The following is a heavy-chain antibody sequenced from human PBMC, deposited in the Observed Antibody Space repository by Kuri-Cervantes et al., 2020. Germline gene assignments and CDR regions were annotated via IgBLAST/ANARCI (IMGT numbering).Heavy chain of an antibody. CDR1: GFTFRSYS. V-gene: IGHV3-48*01. D-gene: IGHD6-13*01. Sequence: GESLKISCAASGFTFRSYSMNWVRQAPGKGLDWVSYIGSNSDTTYHADSVKGRFTISRDNSKNTLYLQMNSLRAEDTAVYYCARSKGGRRIAAAATEAASDYWGQGTLVTVSS. CDR2: IGSNSDTT. J-gene: IGHJ4*02. CDR3: ARSKGGRRIAAAATEAASDY.